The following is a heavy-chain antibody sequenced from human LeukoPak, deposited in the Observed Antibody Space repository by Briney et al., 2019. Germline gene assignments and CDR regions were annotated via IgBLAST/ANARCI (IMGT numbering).Heavy chain of an antibody. J-gene: IGHJ3*02. V-gene: IGHV2-70*11. Sequence: ESGPALVKPTQTLTLTCTFSGFSLNTPTMCVSWIRQPPGKALEWLARVAWNDGKSYSTSLKTRLTISKDTSKNQVVLTMTNMDPLDTATYYCVRTILPDVAGAFDIWGQGTMVTVSS. CDR2: VAWNDGK. D-gene: IGHD2/OR15-2a*01. CDR1: GFSLNTPTMC. CDR3: VRTILPDVAGAFDI.